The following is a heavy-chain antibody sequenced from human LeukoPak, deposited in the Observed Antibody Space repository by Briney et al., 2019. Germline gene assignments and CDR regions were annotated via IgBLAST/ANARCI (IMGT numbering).Heavy chain of an antibody. Sequence: PGASVKVSCKASGYTFTSYYMHWVRQAPGQGLEWMGRIIPILGIANYAQKFQGRVTITADKPTSTAYMELSSLRSEDTAVYYCARDLVIWNSSSWYRSNHFDYWGQGTLVTVSS. V-gene: IGHV1-69*04. CDR3: ARDLVIWNSSSWYRSNHFDY. J-gene: IGHJ4*02. CDR2: IIPILGIA. D-gene: IGHD6-13*01. CDR1: GYTFTSYY.